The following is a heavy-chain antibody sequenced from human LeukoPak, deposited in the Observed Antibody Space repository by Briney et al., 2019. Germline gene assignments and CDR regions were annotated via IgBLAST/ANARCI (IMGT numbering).Heavy chain of an antibody. CDR2: INHSGST. D-gene: IGHD5-24*01. CDR3: ARDRRDGGMDY. CDR1: GGSFSGYY. J-gene: IGHJ4*02. Sequence: KPSETLSLTCAVYGGSFSGYYWSWIRQPPGKGLEWIGEINHSGSTNYNPSLKSRVTISVDTSKNQFSLKLSSVTAADTAVYYCARDRRDGGMDYWGQGALVTVSS. V-gene: IGHV4-34*01.